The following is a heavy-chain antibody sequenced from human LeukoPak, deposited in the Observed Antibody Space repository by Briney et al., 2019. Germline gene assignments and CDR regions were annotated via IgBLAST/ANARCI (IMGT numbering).Heavy chain of an antibody. J-gene: IGHJ4*02. Sequence: SVKVSCKASGGTFSSYVISWVRQAPGQGLEWMGGIIRASGIINYAQKFQGRVTIIADESTNTYYMDFSGLKSEDTAVYYCAALYQLGVFYWGQGTLVTVSS. D-gene: IGHD1-26*01. V-gene: IGHV1-69*13. CDR1: GGTFSSYV. CDR2: IIRASGII. CDR3: AALYQLGVFY.